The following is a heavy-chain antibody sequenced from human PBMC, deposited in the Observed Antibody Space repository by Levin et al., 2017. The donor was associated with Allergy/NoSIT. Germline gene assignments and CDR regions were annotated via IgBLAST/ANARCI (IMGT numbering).Heavy chain of an antibody. Sequence: SGPTLVKPTQTLTLTCSYSGFSLSSPGVGVGWVRPSPGKALEWLALIYWDEDKRYSPSLRSRLTITMDTSKNQVFLRMTNMAPVDTATYYGTHSRPPLRTRHFDYWGQGALVNVSS. D-gene: IGHD4-17*01. CDR1: GFSLSSPGVG. CDR3: THSRPPLRTRHFDY. V-gene: IGHV2-5*02. CDR2: IYWDEDK. J-gene: IGHJ4*02.